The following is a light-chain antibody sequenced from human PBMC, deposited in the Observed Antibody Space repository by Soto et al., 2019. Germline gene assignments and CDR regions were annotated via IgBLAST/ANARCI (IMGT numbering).Light chain of an antibody. CDR1: SSNIGAGYD. CDR3: QSYDSSLSGSWV. V-gene: IGLV1-40*01. Sequence: QSVLTQPPSLSGAPGQRVTISCTGSSSNIGAGYDVHWYQKLPGRAPKLLIFNNRNRPSGVPDRFSGSKSGTSASLAITGLQAEDEADYYCQSYDSSLSGSWVFGGGTKLTVL. CDR2: NNR. J-gene: IGLJ3*02.